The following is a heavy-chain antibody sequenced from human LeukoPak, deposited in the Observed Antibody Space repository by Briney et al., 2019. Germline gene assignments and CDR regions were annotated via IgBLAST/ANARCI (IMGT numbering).Heavy chain of an antibody. CDR3: AKDSPYSSGWYLDY. CDR2: ISWNSGSI. CDR1: AFTFDDYA. J-gene: IGHJ4*02. Sequence: GGSLTLSCAPAAFTFDDYAIHWVRQAPGKGLEWASGISWNSGSIGYADCVKGRFTTSRDNAKNSLYLQMNSLRAEDMALYYCAKDSPYSSGWYLDYWGQGNLVTVSS. V-gene: IGHV3-9*03. D-gene: IGHD6-19*01.